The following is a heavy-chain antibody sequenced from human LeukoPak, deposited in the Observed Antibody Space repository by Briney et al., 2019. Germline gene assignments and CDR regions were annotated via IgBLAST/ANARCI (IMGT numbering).Heavy chain of an antibody. D-gene: IGHD5-24*01. Sequence: GGATYYADSMKGRFTISRDNSENTLYLKMKSLRAEDTAVYYCARGDGYNFFDYWGQGTLVTVSS. CDR2: GGAT. J-gene: IGHJ4*02. V-gene: IGHV3-53*01. CDR3: ARGDGYNFFDY.